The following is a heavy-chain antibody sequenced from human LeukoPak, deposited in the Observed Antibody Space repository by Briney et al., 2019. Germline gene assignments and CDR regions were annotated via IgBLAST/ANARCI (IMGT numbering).Heavy chain of an antibody. D-gene: IGHD2-15*01. Sequence: GGSLRLSCAASGSTFSNSWMDWVRQAPGKGLEWVAAIKEDGSEKYYVDSVKGRFTISRDNAKNSLYLQLNSLRSEDTAVYYCAKNRGYASFDYWGQGTLVTVSS. J-gene: IGHJ4*02. CDR2: IKEDGSEK. V-gene: IGHV3-7*01. CDR1: GSTFSNSW. CDR3: AKNRGYASFDY.